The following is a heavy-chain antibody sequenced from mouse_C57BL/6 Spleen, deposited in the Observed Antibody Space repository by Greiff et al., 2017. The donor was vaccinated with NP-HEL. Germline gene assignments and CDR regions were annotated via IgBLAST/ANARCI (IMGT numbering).Heavy chain of an antibody. J-gene: IGHJ2*01. D-gene: IGHD2-5*01. CDR3: ARYSNYVGYFDY. V-gene: IGHV1-53*01. Sequence: VKLQQPGTELVKPGASVKLSCKASGYTFTSYWMHWVKQRPGQGLEWIGNINPSNGGTNYNEKFKSKATLTVDKSSSTAYMQLSSLTSEDSAVYYCARYSNYVGYFDYWGQGTTLTVSS. CDR2: INPSNGGT. CDR1: GYTFTSYW.